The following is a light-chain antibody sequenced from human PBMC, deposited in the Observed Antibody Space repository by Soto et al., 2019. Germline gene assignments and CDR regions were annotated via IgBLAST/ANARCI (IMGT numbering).Light chain of an antibody. CDR2: GAS. Sequence: EIVLTSSTAILSGSPGERATLSSRASQSVSSSLTWYHQKPAQAPRLLIYGASTRATGIPDRFSGSGSGTEFTLTISSLQSEDFPVYTCQQYDKCPPTFAQGPKVDI. J-gene: IGKJ1*01. CDR1: QSVSSS. V-gene: IGKV3-15*01. CDR3: QQYDKCPPT.